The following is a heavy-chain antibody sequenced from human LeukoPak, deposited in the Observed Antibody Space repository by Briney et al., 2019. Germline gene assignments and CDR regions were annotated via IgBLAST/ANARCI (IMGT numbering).Heavy chain of an antibody. D-gene: IGHD5/OR15-5a*01. CDR1: GGSISSGGYS. V-gene: IGHV4-30-2*01. CDR2: IYHSGST. Sequence: PSETLSLTCAVSGGSISSGGYSWSWIRQPPGKGLEWIGYIYHSGSTYYNPSLKSRVTISVDRSKNQFSLKLSSVTAADTAVYYCARGIIVFTYWGQGTLVTVSS. J-gene: IGHJ4*02. CDR3: ARGIIVFTY.